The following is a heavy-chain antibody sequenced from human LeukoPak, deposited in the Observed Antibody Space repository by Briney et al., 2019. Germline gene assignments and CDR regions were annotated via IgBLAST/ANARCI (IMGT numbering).Heavy chain of an antibody. CDR1: GFTFTYSW. D-gene: IGHD3-10*01. V-gene: IGHV3-74*01. CDR2: INGDKSIT. Sequence: PGGSLRLSCAASGFTFTYSWMHWVRQVPGKGLVWVSRINGDKSITSYADSVKGRFTISRDNAKNTLYLQMNSLRAEDTAVYYCVRDIGADWGQGALVTVSS. CDR3: VRDIGAD. J-gene: IGHJ4*02.